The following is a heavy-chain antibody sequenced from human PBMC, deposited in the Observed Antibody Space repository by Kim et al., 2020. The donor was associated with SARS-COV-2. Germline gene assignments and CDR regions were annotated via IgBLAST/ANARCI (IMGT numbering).Heavy chain of an antibody. CDR1: GFTFSRYW. V-gene: IGHV3-30*18. CDR3: AQEGGAKMWGY. CDR2: LSKDGKTY. D-gene: IGHD1-26*01. J-gene: IGHJ4*02. Sequence: GGSLRLSCAASGFTFSRYWMHWVRQAPGKGLEWVAVLSKDGKTYYYADSVKGRFTISRDNSKNTLYLQLNSLRAGATAVYYCAQEGGAKMWGYGGQGTLVTVSA.